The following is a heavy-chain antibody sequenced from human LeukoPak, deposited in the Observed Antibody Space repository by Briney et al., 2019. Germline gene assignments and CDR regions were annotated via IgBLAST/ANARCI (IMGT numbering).Heavy chain of an antibody. Sequence: GGSLRLSCAASGFTFSSYSMNWVRQAPGKGLEWVSYISSSSSTIYYADSVKGRFTISRDNAKNSLYLQMNSLRAEDTAVYYCARDLLTLMTGSGRDYRGQGTLVTVSS. V-gene: IGHV3-48*04. CDR3: ARDLLTLMTGSGRDY. CDR2: ISSSSSTI. D-gene: IGHD3-10*01. J-gene: IGHJ4*02. CDR1: GFTFSSYS.